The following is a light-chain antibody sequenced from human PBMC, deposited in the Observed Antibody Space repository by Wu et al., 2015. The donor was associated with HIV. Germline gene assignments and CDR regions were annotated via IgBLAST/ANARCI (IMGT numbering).Light chain of an antibody. V-gene: IGKV1-6*01. J-gene: IGKJ1*01. CDR3: PQDFNYPRT. CDR2: GAS. Sequence: AIQMTQSPSSLSASVGDRVTITCRASQGIRNDLGWYQQKPGKAPKLLIYGASTLQSGVPSRFSGTGSGRDFTLTISSLQPEDFATYYCPQDFNYPRTFGQGTKVEIK. CDR1: QGIRND.